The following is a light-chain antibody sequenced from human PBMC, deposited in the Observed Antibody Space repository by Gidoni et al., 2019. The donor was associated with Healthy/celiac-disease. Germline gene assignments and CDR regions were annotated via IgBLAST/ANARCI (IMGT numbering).Light chain of an antibody. CDR1: SSDVGGYNY. CDR3: SSYTSSSPVV. J-gene: IGLJ2*01. CDR2: DVS. Sequence: QSALTQPASVSGSPGQSIPISCTGTSSDVGGYNYVSWYQQHPGQAPKLMIYDVSNRPSGVSNRFSGSKSGNTASLTISGLQAEDEADYYCSSYTSSSPVVFGGGTKLTVL. V-gene: IGLV2-14*01.